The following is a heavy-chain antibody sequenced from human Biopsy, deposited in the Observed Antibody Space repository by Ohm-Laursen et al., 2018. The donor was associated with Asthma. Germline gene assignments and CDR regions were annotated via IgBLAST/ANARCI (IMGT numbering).Heavy chain of an antibody. CDR1: GDSITSGGCC. CDR3: ARIPRRSGSYFVDY. Sequence: LSLTCTVSGDSITSGGCCWNWIRQHPGKGLEWIGNIHHSGTSSFNPSLKSRVSFSRDTSKNQFSLRLSSVTAADTAMYYCARIPRRSGSYFVDYWGQGTLVTVSS. J-gene: IGHJ4*02. CDR2: IHHSGTS. D-gene: IGHD3-22*01. V-gene: IGHV4-31*02.